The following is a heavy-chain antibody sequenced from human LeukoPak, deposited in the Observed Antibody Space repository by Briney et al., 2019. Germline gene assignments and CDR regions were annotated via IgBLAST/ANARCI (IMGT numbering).Heavy chain of an antibody. J-gene: IGHJ6*02. D-gene: IGHD2-15*01. CDR3: ARMYCSRGSCYPLFYYYALDV. V-gene: IGHV1-18*01. Sequence: GASVKVSCKASGYTFTMNGISWVRQAPGQGLEWMGWTSTYNDKTNYAQRLQGRVTMTTDTSTSTAYMELRSPRSDDTAVYYCARMYCSRGSCYPLFYYYALDVWGQGTTVTVSS. CDR2: TSTYNDKT. CDR1: GYTFTMNG.